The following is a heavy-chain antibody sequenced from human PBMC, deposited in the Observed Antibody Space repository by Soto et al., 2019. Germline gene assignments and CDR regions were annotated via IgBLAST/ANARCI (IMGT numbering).Heavy chain of an antibody. CDR1: GFTYTRYS. CDR3: ARESEDLTSNFDY. J-gene: IGHJ4*02. Sequence: PGGSLRLSCAASGFTYTRYSMNWVRQAPGKGLEWVSSISSTTNYIYYGDSMKGRFTISRDNAKNSLYLEMNSLRAEDTAVYYCARESEDLTSNFDYWGQGTLVTVSS. V-gene: IGHV3-21*06. CDR2: ISSTTNYI.